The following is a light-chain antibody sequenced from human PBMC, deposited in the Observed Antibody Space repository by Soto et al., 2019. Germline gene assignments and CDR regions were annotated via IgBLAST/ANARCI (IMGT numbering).Light chain of an antibody. Sequence: DIQLTQSPSFLSASVGDRVTITCRASQGISTYLAWYLQRPGTAPKLRIYGASTLQSGVPSRFSGSGSGTEVTLTISSLQPEDFGTYYCQQLNSDWYAFGQGTKLEIK. CDR1: QGISTY. J-gene: IGKJ2*01. CDR2: GAS. V-gene: IGKV1-9*01. CDR3: QQLNSDWYA.